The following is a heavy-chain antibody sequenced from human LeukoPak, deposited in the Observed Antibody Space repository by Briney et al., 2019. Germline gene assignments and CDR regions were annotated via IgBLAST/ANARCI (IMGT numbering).Heavy chain of an antibody. Sequence: GGSLRLSCAASGFTFSSYGMHWVRQAPGKGLEWVAVISYDGSNKYYADSVKGRFTISRDNAKNTLYLQMNSLRAEDTAVYYCARLYYYDSSGYADFDYWGQGTLVTVSS. CDR1: GFTFSSYG. J-gene: IGHJ4*02. V-gene: IGHV3-30*03. D-gene: IGHD3-22*01. CDR2: ISYDGSNK. CDR3: ARLYYYDSSGYADFDY.